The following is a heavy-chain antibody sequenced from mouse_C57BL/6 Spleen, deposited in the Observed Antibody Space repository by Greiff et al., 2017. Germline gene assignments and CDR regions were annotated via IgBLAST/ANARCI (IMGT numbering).Heavy chain of an antibody. D-gene: IGHD1-1*01. CDR2: INPNYGGT. CDR3: ASTYSRSYWLAY. Sequence: EVQLQQSGPELVKPGASVKISCKASGYTFTDYYMNWVKQSHGKSLAWIGDINPNYGGTNYNQKFKGTATLTVDKSSSTAYMEHRSLTSEESAVYYCASTYSRSYWLAYWGQGTLVTVAA. CDR1: GYTFTDYY. V-gene: IGHV1-26*01. J-gene: IGHJ3*01.